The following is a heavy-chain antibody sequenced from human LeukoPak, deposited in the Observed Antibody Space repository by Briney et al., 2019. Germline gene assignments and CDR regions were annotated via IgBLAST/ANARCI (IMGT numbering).Heavy chain of an antibody. Sequence: SETLSLTCTVSGGSISSSSYYWGWIRQPPGKGLEWIGSIYYSGSTYYNPSLKSRVTISVDTSKNQFSLKLSSVTAADTAVYYCARDPAPSDYWGQGTLVTVSS. CDR1: GGSISSSSYY. CDR3: ARDPAPSDY. CDR2: IYYSGST. D-gene: IGHD2-15*01. J-gene: IGHJ4*02. V-gene: IGHV4-39*07.